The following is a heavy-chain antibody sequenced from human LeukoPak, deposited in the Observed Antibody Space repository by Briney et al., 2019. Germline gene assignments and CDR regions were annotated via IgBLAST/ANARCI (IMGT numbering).Heavy chain of an antibody. CDR2: ISSSSSTI. CDR1: GFTFSSYS. CDR3: ARDQGALHVSNFDY. D-gene: IGHD5/OR15-5a*01. J-gene: IGHJ4*02. V-gene: IGHV3-48*01. Sequence: GSLRLSCAASGFTFSSYSMNWVRQAPGKGLGWVSYISSSSSTIYYADSVKGRFTISRDNAKNSLYLQMNSLRAEDTAVYYCARDQGALHVSNFDYWGQGTLVTVSS.